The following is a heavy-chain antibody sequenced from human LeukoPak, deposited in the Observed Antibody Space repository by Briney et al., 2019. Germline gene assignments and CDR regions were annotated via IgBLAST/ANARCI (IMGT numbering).Heavy chain of an antibody. CDR1: GASISSSSYY. V-gene: IGHV4-39*01. J-gene: IGHJ4*02. CDR3: ARGGQESYNYPYFDS. Sequence: SETLSLTCSVSGASISSSSYYWGWIRQPPWKGLEWIGSIHYTGGTYYNPSLKSRVTISVDTSKNQFSLKLSSVTAADTAVYYCARGGQESYNYPYFDSWDQGTLVTVSS. CDR2: IHYTGGT. D-gene: IGHD5-24*01.